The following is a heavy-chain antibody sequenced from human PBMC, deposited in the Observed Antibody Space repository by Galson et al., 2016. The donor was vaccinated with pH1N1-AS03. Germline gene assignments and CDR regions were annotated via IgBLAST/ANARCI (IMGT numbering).Heavy chain of an antibody. CDR2: VSYDGSNK. J-gene: IGHJ6*02. D-gene: IGHD3-3*01. CDR3: ARAECRGITGCVYYFYDGLDV. Sequence: SLRLSCAASGFTFSSYAMHWVRQAPGKGLEWVAVVSYDGSNKYYADSVKGRFTISRDNSKNTLYLQMNSLRAEDTAVYYCARAECRGITGCVYYFYDGLDVWGQGTTVTVSS. V-gene: IGHV3-30*01. CDR1: GFTFSSYA.